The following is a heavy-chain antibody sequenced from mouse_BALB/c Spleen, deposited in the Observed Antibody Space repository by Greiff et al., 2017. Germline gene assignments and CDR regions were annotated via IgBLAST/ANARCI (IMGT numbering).Heavy chain of an antibody. CDR2: ISSGGST. V-gene: IGHV5-6-5*01. CDR3: ARGRDGNYPYYYAMDY. Sequence: EVKLMESGGGLVKPGGSLKLSCAASGFTFSSYAMSWVRQTPEKRLEWVASISSGGSTYYPDSVKGRFTISRDNARNILYLQMSSLRSEDTAMYYCARGRDGNYPYYYAMDYWGQGTSVTVSS. CDR1: GFTFSSYA. D-gene: IGHD2-1*01. J-gene: IGHJ4*01.